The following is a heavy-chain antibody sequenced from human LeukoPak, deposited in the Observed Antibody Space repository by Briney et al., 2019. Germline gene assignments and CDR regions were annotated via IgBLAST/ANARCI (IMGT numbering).Heavy chain of an antibody. V-gene: IGHV5-51*01. CDR2: IYPGDSDT. D-gene: IGHD4-17*01. Sequence: GESLKISCKGSGYIFTKYWIGWVRQLPGKGLEWMGIIYPGDSDTKYSPSFEGQVSISADKSISTAYLQWSSLKASDTAMYYCARHPHGDYVAPDYWGQGTLVTVSS. CDR1: GYIFTKYW. CDR3: ARHPHGDYVAPDY. J-gene: IGHJ4*02.